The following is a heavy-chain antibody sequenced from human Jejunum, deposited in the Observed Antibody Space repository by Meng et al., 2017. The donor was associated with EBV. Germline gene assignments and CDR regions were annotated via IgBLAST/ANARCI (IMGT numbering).Heavy chain of an antibody. V-gene: IGHV4-61*01. CDR1: GGSVNSGNVY. J-gene: IGHJ4*02. D-gene: IGHD5-12*01. Sequence: QLRRQESGPGLVKPSETLSLTCTVSGGSVNSGNVYWSWIRQPPGKGLEWIGYIYYSGSTNYIPSLKSRVTISLDTPKNQFSLKLSSVTAADTAVYYCAGLRYSGYDRAFDYWGQGALVTVSS. CDR3: AGLRYSGYDRAFDY. CDR2: IYYSGST.